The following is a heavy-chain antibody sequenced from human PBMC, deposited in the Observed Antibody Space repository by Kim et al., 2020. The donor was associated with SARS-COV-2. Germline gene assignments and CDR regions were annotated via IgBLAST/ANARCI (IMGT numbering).Heavy chain of an antibody. V-gene: IGHV5-51*01. Sequence: PSFQGQVTISADKSISTAYLQWSSLKASDTAMYYCARLGYCSSTSCPFDYWGQGTLVTVSS. J-gene: IGHJ4*02. D-gene: IGHD2-2*01. CDR3: ARLGYCSSTSCPFDY.